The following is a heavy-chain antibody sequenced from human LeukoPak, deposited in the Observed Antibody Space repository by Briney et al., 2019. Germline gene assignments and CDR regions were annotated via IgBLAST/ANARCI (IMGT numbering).Heavy chain of an antibody. CDR2: ISGGGGDT. J-gene: IGHJ4*02. Sequence: GGSLRLSCAASGFTFSSYGMSWVRQAPGKGLEWVSGISGGGGDTYYADSVKGRFTISRDNSKNTLYLQINSLRAEDPAVYYCARDRGYRRYYFDYWGQGTLVTVSS. V-gene: IGHV3-23*01. D-gene: IGHD5-18*01. CDR1: GFTFSSYG. CDR3: ARDRGYRRYYFDY.